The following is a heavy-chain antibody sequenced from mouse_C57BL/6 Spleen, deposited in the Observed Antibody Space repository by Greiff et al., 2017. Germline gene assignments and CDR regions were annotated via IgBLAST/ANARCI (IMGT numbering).Heavy chain of an antibody. CDR1: GFTFSDFY. Sequence: EVQGVESGGGLVQSGRSLRLSCATSGFTFSDFYMEWVRQAPGKGLEWIAASRNKANDYTTEYSASVKGRFIVSRDTSQSILYRQMNALRAEDTAIYYCARDARYYGSYAMDYWGQGTSVTVSS. CDR2: SRNKANDYTT. D-gene: IGHD1-1*01. J-gene: IGHJ4*01. CDR3: ARDARYYGSYAMDY. V-gene: IGHV7-1*01.